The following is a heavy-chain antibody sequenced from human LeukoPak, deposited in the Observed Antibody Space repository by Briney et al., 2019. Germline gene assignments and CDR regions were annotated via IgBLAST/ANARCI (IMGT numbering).Heavy chain of an antibody. D-gene: IGHD6-13*01. Sequence: ASVKVSCKASGYSFTSYDINWVRQATGQGLEWMGWMNPNSGNTGSAQKFQGRVTMTRNTSISIAYMELSNLRSEDTAVYYCARRVAAGGTCMGYWGQGTLVTVSS. V-gene: IGHV1-8*01. CDR2: MNPNSGNT. CDR3: ARRVAAGGTCMGY. J-gene: IGHJ4*02. CDR1: GYSFTSYD.